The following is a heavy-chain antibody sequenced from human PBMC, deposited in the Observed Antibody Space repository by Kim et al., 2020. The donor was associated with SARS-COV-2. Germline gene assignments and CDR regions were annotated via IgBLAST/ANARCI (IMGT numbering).Heavy chain of an antibody. CDR3: ARAPGDY. Sequence: SSSAIYYQDSVKGRFTISRDNAKNSLYLQMNILRDEDTAVYYCARAPGDYWGQGTLVTVSS. J-gene: IGHJ4*02. V-gene: IGHV3-48*02. CDR2: SSSAI.